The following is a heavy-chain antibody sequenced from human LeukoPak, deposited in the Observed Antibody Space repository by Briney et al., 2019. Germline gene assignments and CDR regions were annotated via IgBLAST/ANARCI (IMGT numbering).Heavy chain of an antibody. D-gene: IGHD2-8*02. V-gene: IGHV3-48*03. CDR2: ISSSGSTI. J-gene: IGHJ4*02. Sequence: GGSLRLSCAASGFTFGSYEMNWVRQAPGKGLEWVSYISSSGSTIYYADSVRGRFTISRDNSKSTLSLQMNRLRAEDTAMYYCATYRQVLLPFESWGQGTLVTVSS. CDR3: ATYRQVLLPFES. CDR1: GFTFGSYE.